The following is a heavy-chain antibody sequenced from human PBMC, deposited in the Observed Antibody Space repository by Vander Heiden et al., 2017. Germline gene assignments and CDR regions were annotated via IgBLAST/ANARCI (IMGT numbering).Heavy chain of an antibody. CDR2: IIPIFGTA. V-gene: IGHV1-69*01. CDR3: ARGPVLRFLEWYAYYYGMDV. D-gene: IGHD3-3*01. J-gene: IGHJ6*02. CDR1: GGTFSSYA. Sequence: VQLVQSGAEVKKPGSSVKVSCKASGGTFSSYAISWVRQAPGQGLEWMGGIIPIFGTANYAQKCQGRVTITADESTSTAYMELSSLRSEDTAVYYCARGPVLRFLEWYAYYYGMDVWGQGTTVTVSS.